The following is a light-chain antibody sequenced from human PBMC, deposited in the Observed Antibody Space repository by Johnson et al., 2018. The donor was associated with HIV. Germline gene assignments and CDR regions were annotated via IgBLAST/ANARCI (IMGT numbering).Light chain of an antibody. Sequence: VLTQPPSVSAAPGQKVTISCSGSSSNIGNNYVSWYQQLPGTAPKLLIYDNNKRPSGIPARFSGSKSGTSATLGITGLQTGDEADYYCGTWDSSLSAGNVFGTGTKVTVL. CDR1: SSNIGNNY. V-gene: IGLV1-51*01. CDR3: GTWDSSLSAGNV. J-gene: IGLJ1*01. CDR2: DNN.